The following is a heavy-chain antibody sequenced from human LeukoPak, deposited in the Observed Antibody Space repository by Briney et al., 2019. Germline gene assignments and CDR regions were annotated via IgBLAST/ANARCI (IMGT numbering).Heavy chain of an antibody. D-gene: IGHD1/OR15-1a*01. CDR3: ARDPPPDTDWNNNWFDP. Sequence: SQTLSLTCAISGDSVSSNSAAWNWIRQSPSRGLEWLGRTYYRSKWYNDYAVSVKSRITINPDTSKNQFSLQLNFVTPEDTAVYYCARDPPPDTDWNNNWFDPWGQGTLVTVSS. CDR2: TYYRSKWYN. CDR1: GDSVSSNSAA. J-gene: IGHJ5*02. V-gene: IGHV6-1*01.